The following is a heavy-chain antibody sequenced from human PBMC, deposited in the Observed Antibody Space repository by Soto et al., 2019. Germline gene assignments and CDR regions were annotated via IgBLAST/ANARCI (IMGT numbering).Heavy chain of an antibody. CDR3: ARGGAAIFGRLHYGMDV. CDR1: GFTFSSYA. D-gene: IGHD3-3*01. Sequence: QVQLVESGGGVVQPGRSMRLSCAASGFTFSSYAMHWVRQAPGKGLEWVAVISYDGSNKYYADSVKGRFTIPRDNSKNTLYLQINILRAEDTPVYYCARGGAAIFGRLHYGMDVWGQGTTVTVSS. J-gene: IGHJ6*02. CDR2: ISYDGSNK. V-gene: IGHV3-30-3*01.